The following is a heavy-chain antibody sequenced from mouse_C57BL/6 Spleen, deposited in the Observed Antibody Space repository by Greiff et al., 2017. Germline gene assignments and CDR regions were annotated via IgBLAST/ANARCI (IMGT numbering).Heavy chain of an antibody. CDR2: IHPNSGST. Sequence: QVQLQQPGAELVKPGASVKLSCKASGYTFTSYWMHWVKQRPGQGLEWIGMIHPNSGSTNYNEKFKSKATLTVDKSSSTDYMQLSSLTSEDAAVYYCARSRTAQSTFAYWGQGTLVTVSA. CDR1: GYTFTSYW. V-gene: IGHV1-64*01. J-gene: IGHJ3*01. D-gene: IGHD3-2*02. CDR3: ARSRTAQSTFAY.